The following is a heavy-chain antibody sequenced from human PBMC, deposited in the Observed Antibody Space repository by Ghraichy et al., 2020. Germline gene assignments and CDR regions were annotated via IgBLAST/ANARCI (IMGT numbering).Heavy chain of an antibody. V-gene: IGHV3-23*01. CDR2: ATGCGGIT. CDR3: AKNLRPSGSYASD. J-gene: IGHJ4*02. CDR1: GFTFTNYA. Sequence: GGSLRLSCAASGFTFTNYAMSWVRKAPGKGLEWVSGATGCGGITYYADSVKGRFTISRDYSKSTLYLQMNSLRAEDTAVYYCAKNLRPSGSYASDWGQGTLVTVS. D-gene: IGHD1-26*01.